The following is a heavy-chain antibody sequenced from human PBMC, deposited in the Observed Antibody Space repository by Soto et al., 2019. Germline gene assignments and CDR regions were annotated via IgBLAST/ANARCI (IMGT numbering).Heavy chain of an antibody. V-gene: IGHV1-18*01. J-gene: IGHJ4*02. CDR1: GYTFTSYG. D-gene: IGHD4-17*01. CDR2: ISTYNGNT. Sequence: QVQLVQSGAEVKKPGASVKVSCKASGYTFTSYGITWVRQAPGQGLEWMGWISTYNGNTNYIQKLQGRVTMTTDTSTSTAYMELRSLRSDDTDVYYCARADSSYGGNSVDYWGQGTLVTVSS. CDR3: ARADSSYGGNSVDY.